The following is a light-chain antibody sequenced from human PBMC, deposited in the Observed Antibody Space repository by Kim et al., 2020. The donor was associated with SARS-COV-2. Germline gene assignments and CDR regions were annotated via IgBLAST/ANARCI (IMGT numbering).Light chain of an antibody. V-gene: IGKV1-27*01. CDR1: QDIVNS. CDR2: AAS. J-gene: IGKJ1*01. CDR3: QKYNSAPWT. Sequence: ASIGDRVTITCRASQDIVNSLAWYQQKPGKVPQVLIYAASTWQSGVPSRFSGSGSGTEFTLTIDSLQTEDVATYYCQKYNSAPWTFGPGTKVDIK.